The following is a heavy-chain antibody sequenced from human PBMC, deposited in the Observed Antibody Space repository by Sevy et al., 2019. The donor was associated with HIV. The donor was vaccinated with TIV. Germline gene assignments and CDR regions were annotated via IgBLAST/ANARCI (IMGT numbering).Heavy chain of an antibody. D-gene: IGHD2-15*01. V-gene: IGHV7-4-1*02. CDR1: GYTFTSYA. CDR2: INTNTGNP. Sequence: ASVKVSCKASGYTFTSYAMNWVRQAPGQGLEWMGWINTNTGNPTYAQGFTGRFVFSLETSVSTAYLQISSLKAEDTAVYYCAREREWSCSGGSCYFLSGFLAEYGMDVWGQGTTVTVSS. J-gene: IGHJ6*02. CDR3: AREREWSCSGGSCYFLSGFLAEYGMDV.